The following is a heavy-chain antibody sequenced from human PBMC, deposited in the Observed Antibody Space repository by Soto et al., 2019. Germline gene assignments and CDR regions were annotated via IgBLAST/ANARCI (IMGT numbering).Heavy chain of an antibody. J-gene: IGHJ6*03. Sequence: EVQLAESGGGLAQPGGSLRLSCAASGFTLSGYAMDWVRQAQGKGLEYVSGISSNGVGTYYANSVQGRFTISRDNSKNTVYLQMGSLRPEDMAVYYCARRARPGFYYMDVWGKGTTVTVSS. D-gene: IGHD6-6*01. CDR2: ISSNGVGT. V-gene: IGHV3-64*01. CDR1: GFTLSGYA. CDR3: ARRARPGFYYMDV.